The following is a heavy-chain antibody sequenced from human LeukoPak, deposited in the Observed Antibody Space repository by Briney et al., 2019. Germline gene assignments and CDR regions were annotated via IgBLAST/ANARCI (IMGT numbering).Heavy chain of an antibody. V-gene: IGHV3-23*01. Sequence: GGSLRLSCAASGFTVSDYSMSWVRQAPGKGLEWVSAISGSGSYTDYADSVKGRFTISRDNSKNTLYLQMNSLRAEDTAVYYCAKDIYGDHTFDYWGQGTLVTVSS. CDR3: AKDIYGDHTFDY. D-gene: IGHD4-17*01. CDR2: ISGSGSYT. CDR1: GFTVSDYS. J-gene: IGHJ4*02.